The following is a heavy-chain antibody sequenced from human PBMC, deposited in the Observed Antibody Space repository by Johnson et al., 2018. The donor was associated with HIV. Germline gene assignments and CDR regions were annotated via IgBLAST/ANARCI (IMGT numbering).Heavy chain of an antibody. J-gene: IGHJ3*02. CDR2: ISWNGGSI. CDR1: GFTFDDYA. D-gene: IGHD6-13*01. Sequence: VQLVESGGGVVQPGRSMRLSCAASGFTFDDYAMHWVRQAPGKGLEWVSGISWNGGSIGYADSVKGRFTISRDNAKSSLFLQMNSLRGEDTALYYCGKVRIPAAGFDAFDIWGQGTMVTVSS. CDR3: GKVRIPAAGFDAFDI. V-gene: IGHV3-9*01.